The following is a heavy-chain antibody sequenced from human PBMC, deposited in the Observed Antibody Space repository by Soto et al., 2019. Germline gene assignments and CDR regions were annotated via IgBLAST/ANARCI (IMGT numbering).Heavy chain of an antibody. CDR3: ARIALMVYAIMEDDAFDI. D-gene: IGHD2-8*01. J-gene: IGHJ3*02. V-gene: IGHV4-34*01. CDR1: GGSFSGYY. Sequence: ETLSLTGAVYGGSFSGYYWSWIRQPPGKGLEWIGEINHSGSTNYNPSLKSRVTISVDTSKNQFSLKLSSVTAADTAVYYFARIALMVYAIMEDDAFDIWGQGTMVTVSS. CDR2: INHSGST.